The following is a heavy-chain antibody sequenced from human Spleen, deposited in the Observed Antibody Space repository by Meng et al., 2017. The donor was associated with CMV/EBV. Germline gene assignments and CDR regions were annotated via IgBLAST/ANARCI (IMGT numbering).Heavy chain of an antibody. CDR2: IYWDDDK. CDR3: ASGKTRY. D-gene: IGHD4-23*01. CDR1: GFSLSTSGVG. V-gene: IGHV2-5*02. J-gene: IGHJ4*01. Sequence: QTPLKEACPTRVQPTRTLPLTCTFSGFSLSTSGVGVGWIRQPPGKALEWLALIYWDDDKRYSPSLKSRLTITKDTSKNQVVLTMTNMDPVDTATYYCASGKTRYWGQGTLVTVSS.